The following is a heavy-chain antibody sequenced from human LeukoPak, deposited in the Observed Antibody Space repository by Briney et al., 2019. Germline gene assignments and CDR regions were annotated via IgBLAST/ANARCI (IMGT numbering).Heavy chain of an antibody. V-gene: IGHV3-7*01. CDR2: IKQDGSEK. J-gene: IGHJ3*02. Sequence: GGSLRLSCAASGFTFSSYWMSWVRQAPGKGLEWVANIKQDGSEKYYVDSVKGRFNISRDNAKNSLYLQMNSLRAEDTAVYYCARVGYSSGWYSVYAFDIWGQGTMVTVSS. CDR3: ARVGYSSGWYSVYAFDI. CDR1: GFTFSSYW. D-gene: IGHD6-19*01.